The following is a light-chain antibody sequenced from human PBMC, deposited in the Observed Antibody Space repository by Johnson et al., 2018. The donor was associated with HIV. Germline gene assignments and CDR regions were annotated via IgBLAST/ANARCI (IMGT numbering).Light chain of an antibody. V-gene: IGLV1-51*01. Sequence: QSVLTQPPSVSAAPGQKVTISCSGSSSNIGNNYVSWYQQLPGTAPKLLIYDNNKRRSGIPDRFSGSKYGTSATLGITGLQTGDEADYYCGMWESSLSAYVFGTGTKVTVL. CDR3: GMWESSLSAYV. CDR1: SSNIGNNY. J-gene: IGLJ1*01. CDR2: DNN.